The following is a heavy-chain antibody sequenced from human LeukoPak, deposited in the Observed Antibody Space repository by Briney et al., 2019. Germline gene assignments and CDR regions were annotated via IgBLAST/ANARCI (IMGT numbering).Heavy chain of an antibody. J-gene: IGHJ3*02. CDR2: IIPILGIA. CDR1: GGTFSSYA. Sequence: SVKVSCKASGGTFSSYAISWVRQAPGQGLEWMGRIIPILGIANYAQKFQGRVTITADKSTSTAYMELSSLRSEDTAVYYCGRDSISMIPSAPGIWGQGTKVTVSS. D-gene: IGHD3-22*01. V-gene: IGHV1-69*04. CDR3: GRDSISMIPSAPGI.